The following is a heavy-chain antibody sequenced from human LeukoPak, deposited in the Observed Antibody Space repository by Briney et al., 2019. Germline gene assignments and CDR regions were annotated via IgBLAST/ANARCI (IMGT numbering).Heavy chain of an antibody. CDR2: INPSGGST. J-gene: IGHJ4*02. CDR3: ARSSRGLGILIGY. V-gene: IGHV1-46*01. D-gene: IGHD7-27*01. Sequence: ASVKVSCKASGYTFTSYYMHWVRQAPAQGREWMGIINPSGGSTSYAQKFQGRVTMTRDTSTSTVYMELSSLRSEDTAVYYCARSSRGLGILIGYWGQGTLVTVSS. CDR1: GYTFTSYY.